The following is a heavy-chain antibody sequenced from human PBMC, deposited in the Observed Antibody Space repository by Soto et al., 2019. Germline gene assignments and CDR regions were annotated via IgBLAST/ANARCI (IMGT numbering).Heavy chain of an antibody. V-gene: IGHV4-31*03. D-gene: IGHD3-3*01. J-gene: IGHJ6*02. CDR2: IYHSGST. CDR1: GGSIRTTRYY. Sequence: QVQLQESGPGLVKFSQTLSLTCTVSGGSIRTTRYYWSWIRQHPGKGLEWIAYIYHSGSTYYNPSRKSRVDMEVDASSNQFSLSLSSVTATDTAVYYCASVTSEDRSTICGVVIGTMDVWGQGTTVTVSS. CDR3: ASVTSEDRSTICGVVIGTMDV.